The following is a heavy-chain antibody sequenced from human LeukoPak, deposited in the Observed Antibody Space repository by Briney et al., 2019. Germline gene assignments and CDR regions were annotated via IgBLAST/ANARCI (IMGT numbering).Heavy chain of an antibody. CDR3: ARAMAPRRDLVAYFDY. CDR2: IYSGGST. D-gene: IGHD5-12*01. CDR1: GFTVSSNY. Sequence: GGSLRLSCAASGFTVSSNYMSWVRQAPGKGLEWVSVIYSGGSTYYADSVKGRFTISRHNSKNTLYLQMNSLRVEDTAVYYCARAMAPRRDLVAYFDYWGQGTLVTVSS. V-gene: IGHV3-53*04. J-gene: IGHJ4*02.